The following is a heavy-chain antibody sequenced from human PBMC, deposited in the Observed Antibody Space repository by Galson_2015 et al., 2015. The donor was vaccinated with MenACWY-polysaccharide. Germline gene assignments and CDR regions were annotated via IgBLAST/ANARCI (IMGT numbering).Heavy chain of an antibody. CDR2: IGSDGNNR. V-gene: IGHV3-23*01. Sequence: SLRLSCAASGFTFATQDMTWVRQAPGKGLEWVSSIGSDGNNRYHADSVKGRFTISRDNSKNTLYLQMNSLTADDTAVYFCARDSDYTTGWYSADYWGQGTLVTVSS. J-gene: IGHJ4*02. D-gene: IGHD6-19*01. CDR1: GFTFATQD. CDR3: ARDSDYTTGWYSADY.